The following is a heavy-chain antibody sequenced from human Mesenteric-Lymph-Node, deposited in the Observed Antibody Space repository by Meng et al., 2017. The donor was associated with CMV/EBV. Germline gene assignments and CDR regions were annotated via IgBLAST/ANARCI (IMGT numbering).Heavy chain of an antibody. CDR3: AREGSSVIRGIDRHEEFDP. J-gene: IGHJ5*02. CDR1: SGRDY. D-gene: IGHD3-10*01. Sequence: SGRDYWTWSRQPPGKGLEWIGYIHYSGSTNYNPSLKSRVTISIDTSKNQFSLRLSSVTAADTAVYYCAREGSSVIRGIDRHEEFDPWGQGTLVTVSS. V-gene: IGHV4-61*01. CDR2: IHYSGST.